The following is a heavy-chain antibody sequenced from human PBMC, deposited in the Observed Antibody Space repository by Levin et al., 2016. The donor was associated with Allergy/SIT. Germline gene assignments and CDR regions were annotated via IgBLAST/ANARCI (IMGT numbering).Heavy chain of an antibody. V-gene: IGHV2-5*02. CDR1: GFSLTTSGVA. J-gene: IGHJ2*01. CDR2: IYWDDDK. CDR3: AHVSPPEPGYYNNWYFDT. D-gene: IGHD3-22*01. Sequence: SGPTLVKPTQTLTLTCTFSGFSLTTSGVAVAWIRQPPGKALEWLALIYWDDDKRYRPSLRSRLTIARDTAVNQVVLTMTNMDPADTGTYFCAHVSPPEPGYYNNWYFDTWGRGTLIIVTS.